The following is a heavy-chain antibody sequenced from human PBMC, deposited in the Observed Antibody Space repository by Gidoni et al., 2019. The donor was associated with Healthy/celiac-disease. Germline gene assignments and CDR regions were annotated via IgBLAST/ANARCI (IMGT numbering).Heavy chain of an antibody. Sequence: QLQLQESGPGLVKPSETLSLTCTVSGGSISSSSYYWGWIRQPPGKGLEWIGSIYYSGSTYYNPSLKSRVTISVDTSKNQFSLKLSSVTAADTAVYYCARGVSGIAAAGSVEFDPWGQGTLVTVSS. V-gene: IGHV4-39*01. CDR1: GGSISSSSYY. CDR3: ARGVSGIAAAGSVEFDP. CDR2: IYYSGST. D-gene: IGHD6-13*01. J-gene: IGHJ5*02.